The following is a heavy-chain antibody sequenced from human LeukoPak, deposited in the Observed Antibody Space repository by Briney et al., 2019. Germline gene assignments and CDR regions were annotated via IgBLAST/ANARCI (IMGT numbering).Heavy chain of an antibody. D-gene: IGHD4-17*01. Sequence: GSLRLSCAASGFSFSNYWMSWVRQAPGKGLEWVANIKQDGSEKYYVDSVKGRFTISSDNAKNSLYLQMNNLRAEDTAVYYCARPRQMTTVTSFDCWGQGTLVTVSS. CDR1: GFSFSNYW. CDR3: ARPRQMTTVTSFDC. CDR2: IKQDGSEK. J-gene: IGHJ4*02. V-gene: IGHV3-7*03.